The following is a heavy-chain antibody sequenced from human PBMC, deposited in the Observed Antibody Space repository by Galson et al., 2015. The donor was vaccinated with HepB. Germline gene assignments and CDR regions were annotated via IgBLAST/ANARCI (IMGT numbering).Heavy chain of an antibody. V-gene: IGHV7-4-1*02. CDR3: ARDRPGIAAAGDAFDI. D-gene: IGHD6-13*01. J-gene: IGHJ3*02. CDR1: GYTFTSYA. CDR2: INTNTGNP. Sequence: SVKVSCKASGYTFTSYAMNWVRQAPGQGLEWMGWINTNTGNPTYAQGFTGRFVFSLDTSVSTAYLQISSLKAEDTAVYYCARDRPGIAAAGDAFDIWGQGTMVTVSS.